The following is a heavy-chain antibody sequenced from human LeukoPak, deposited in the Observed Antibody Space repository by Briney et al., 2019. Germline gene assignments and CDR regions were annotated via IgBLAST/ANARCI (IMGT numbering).Heavy chain of an antibody. CDR3: VREILYCSGGSCYRGPFDN. CDR2: IFHRGGT. CDR1: GGSISSGGYY. D-gene: IGHD2-15*01. Sequence: SQTLSLTCTVSGGSISSGGYYWSCIRQPPGKGLECIGYIFHRGGTSYNPSLKSRILFSVDTSQNQFSLKLNSVTAADTAVYYCVREILYCSGGSCYRGPFDNWGQGTLVTVSA. V-gene: IGHV4-30-4*08. J-gene: IGHJ4*02.